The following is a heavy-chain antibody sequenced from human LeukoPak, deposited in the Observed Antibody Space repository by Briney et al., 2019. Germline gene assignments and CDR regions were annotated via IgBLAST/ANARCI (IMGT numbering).Heavy chain of an antibody. D-gene: IGHD2-15*01. Sequence: PGGSLRLSCAASGFTFSDYYMSWIRQAPGKWREWVSFISSSGSTIYYADSMKGRFTISRDNAKNSVFLQMDSLRAEDTAVYYCARGLGYCSGGSCPRRAFDIWGQGTMVTVSS. CDR3: ARGLGYCSGGSCPRRAFDI. CDR1: GFTFSDYY. CDR2: ISSSGSTI. J-gene: IGHJ3*02. V-gene: IGHV3-11*01.